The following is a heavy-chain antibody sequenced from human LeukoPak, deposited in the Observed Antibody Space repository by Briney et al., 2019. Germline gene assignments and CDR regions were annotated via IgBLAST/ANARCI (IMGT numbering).Heavy chain of an antibody. Sequence: GGSLRLSCAAAGFAFSSYWMHWVRQAPGKGLVWVSRIKSDGSTNYADSVKGRFTISRDNAKNTVSLQMNSLRAEDTGVYYCARAPSEIGGYYPEYFRHWGQGTLVTVSS. CDR3: ARAPSEIGGYYPEYFRH. CDR2: IKSDGST. J-gene: IGHJ1*01. V-gene: IGHV3-74*01. CDR1: GFAFSSYW. D-gene: IGHD3-22*01.